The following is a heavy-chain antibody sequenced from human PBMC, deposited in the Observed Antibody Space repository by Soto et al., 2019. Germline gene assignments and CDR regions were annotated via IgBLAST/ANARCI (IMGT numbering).Heavy chain of an antibody. J-gene: IGHJ4*02. CDR1: GFTFSSYW. Sequence: PGGSLRLSCAASGFTFSSYWMSWVRQAPGKGLEWVANIKQDGSEKYYVDSVKGRFTISRDNAKNSLYLQMDSLRAEDTAVYYCARDMAPDAYGDSWGYWGQGTLVTVSS. V-gene: IGHV3-7*01. CDR3: ARDMAPDAYGDSWGY. D-gene: IGHD4-17*01. CDR2: IKQDGSEK.